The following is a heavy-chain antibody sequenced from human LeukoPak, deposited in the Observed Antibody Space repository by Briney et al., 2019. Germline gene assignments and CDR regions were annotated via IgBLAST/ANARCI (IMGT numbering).Heavy chain of an antibody. CDR1: RGTFSSYA. D-gene: IGHD6-6*01. V-gene: IGHV1-69*05. J-gene: IGHJ5*02. CDR3: ARGLWQLALFDWFDP. CDR2: ILPIFGTA. Sequence: AVNDSCKASRGTFSSYAISWVRQAPGQGVEWMGRILPIFGTANYAQKFQGRVTITTDESTSTAYMELSSLRSEDTAVYYCARGLWQLALFDWFDPWGQGTLVTVSS.